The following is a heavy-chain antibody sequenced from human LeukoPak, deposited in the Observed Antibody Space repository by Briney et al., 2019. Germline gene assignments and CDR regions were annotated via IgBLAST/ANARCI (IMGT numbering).Heavy chain of an antibody. V-gene: IGHV4-34*01. CDR2: TSHSGTT. CDR1: GGSFSGYY. CDR3: ARVERLGYEDY. D-gene: IGHD2-15*01. J-gene: IGHJ4*02. Sequence: SETLSLTCAVYGGSFSGYYWSWIRQPPGKGLEWIGETSHSGTTNYNPWLESRVTISADTSKNQFSLKLTSVTAADTAVYYCARVERLGYEDYWGQGTLVTVSS.